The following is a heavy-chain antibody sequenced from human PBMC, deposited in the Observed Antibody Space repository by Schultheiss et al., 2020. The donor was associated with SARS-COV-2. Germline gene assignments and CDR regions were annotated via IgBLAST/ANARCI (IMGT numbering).Heavy chain of an antibody. Sequence: GGSLRLSCKGSGYSFTSYWIGWVRQMPGKGLEWMGIIYPGDSDTNYSPSFQGHVTISADKSISTAYLQWSSLKASDTAMYYCARHGSSCGSSYWGQGTLVTVSS. V-gene: IGHV5-51*01. CDR3: ARHGSSCGSSY. CDR2: IYPGDSDT. CDR1: GYSFTSYW. D-gene: IGHD6-13*01. J-gene: IGHJ4*02.